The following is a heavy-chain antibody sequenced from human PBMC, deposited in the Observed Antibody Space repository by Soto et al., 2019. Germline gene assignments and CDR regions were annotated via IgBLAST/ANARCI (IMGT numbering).Heavy chain of an antibody. CDR3: ARDRYYDILTGYSSHHYGMDV. V-gene: IGHV3-21*01. D-gene: IGHD3-9*01. J-gene: IGHJ6*02. Sequence: EVQLVESGGGLVKPGGSLRLSCAASGFTFSSYSMNWVRQAPGKGLEWVSSISSSSSYIYYADSVKGRFTISRDNAKKSLYLQMNSLRAEDTAVYYCARDRYYDILTGYSSHHYGMDVWGQGTTVTVSS. CDR2: ISSSSSYI. CDR1: GFTFSSYS.